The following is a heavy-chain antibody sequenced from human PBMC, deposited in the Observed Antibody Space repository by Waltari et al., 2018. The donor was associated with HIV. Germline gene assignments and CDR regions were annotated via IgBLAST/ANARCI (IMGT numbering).Heavy chain of an antibody. Sequence: VQLVQSGAEVKTPGESLTLSCKGSGYSFKTYWHGRVRQMHGKGLESMGFSYPGESDCRYSPSFQGQVTISADKSISTAYLQWNSLKASDTAMYYCARQPANPYNRNYGVWYFDLWGRGTLVTVSS. CDR1: GYSFKTYW. CDR3: ARQPANPYNRNYGVWYFDL. V-gene: IGHV5-51*01. D-gene: IGHD3-10*01. CDR2: SYPGESDC. J-gene: IGHJ2*01.